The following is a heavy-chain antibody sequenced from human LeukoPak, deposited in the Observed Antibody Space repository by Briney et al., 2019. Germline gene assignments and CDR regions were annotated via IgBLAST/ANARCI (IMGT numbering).Heavy chain of an antibody. CDR1: GFHVITYY. J-gene: IGHJ4*02. D-gene: IGHD5-12*01. V-gene: IGHV3-53*01. CDR3: ARESGYAVGDF. CDR2: IYSDFRT. Sequence: HTGGSLRLSCAASGFHVITYYMNWFRQAPGKGLEWASVIYSDFRTYYADSVKGRFIISQDTSKNTLYLQMNNLRADATAVYYCARESGYAVGDFWGQGTLVTVSS.